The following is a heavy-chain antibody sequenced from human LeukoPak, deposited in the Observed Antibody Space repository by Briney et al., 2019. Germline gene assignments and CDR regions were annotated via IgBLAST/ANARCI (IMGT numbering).Heavy chain of an antibody. D-gene: IGHD6-6*01. Sequence: SVKVSCKASGGTFISYAISWVRQAPGQGLEWMGGIIPIFGTANYAQKFQGRVTITADESTSTAYMELSSLRSEDTAVYYCARDEYSSSPPYYYGMDVWGQGTTVTVSS. J-gene: IGHJ6*02. CDR3: ARDEYSSSPPYYYGMDV. V-gene: IGHV1-69*01. CDR1: GGTFISYA. CDR2: IIPIFGTA.